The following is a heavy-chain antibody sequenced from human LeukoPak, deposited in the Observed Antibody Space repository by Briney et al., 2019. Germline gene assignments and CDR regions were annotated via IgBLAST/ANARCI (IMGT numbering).Heavy chain of an antibody. CDR3: ARVLYYYDSSGYSYYFDY. Sequence: PSETLSLTCAVYGGSFSDYYWSWIRQPPGKGLEWIGEIHHSGTTNGNPSLKSRLTMSVDTSKNQFSLKLSSVTAADTAVYYCARVLYYYDSSGYSYYFDYWGQGTLVTVSS. CDR1: GGSFSDYY. D-gene: IGHD3-22*01. V-gene: IGHV4-34*01. CDR2: IHHSGTT. J-gene: IGHJ4*02.